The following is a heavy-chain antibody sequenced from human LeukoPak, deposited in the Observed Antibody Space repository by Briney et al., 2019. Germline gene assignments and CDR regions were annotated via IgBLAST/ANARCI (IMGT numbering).Heavy chain of an antibody. CDR3: ASCAGGGSCYLNY. V-gene: IGHV3-21*01. J-gene: IGHJ4*02. D-gene: IGHD2-15*01. CDR1: GFTFSSYS. CDR2: ISSSSSYI. Sequence: GGSLRLSCAASGFTFSSYSMNWVRQAPGKGLEWVSSISSSSSYIYCADSVKGRFTISRDNAKNSLYLQMNSLRAEDTAVYYCASCAGGGSCYLNYWGQGTLVTVSS.